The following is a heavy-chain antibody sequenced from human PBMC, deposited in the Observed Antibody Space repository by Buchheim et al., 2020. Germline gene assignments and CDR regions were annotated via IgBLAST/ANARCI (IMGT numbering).Heavy chain of an antibody. CDR3: AKDTGSQYAALDF. CDR2: ISYDGSNE. CDR1: GFNFRSYA. D-gene: IGHD1-26*01. Sequence: QVQLVESGGGVVQPGRSLRLSCEASGFNFRSYAIHWVRQAPGKGPEWVAVISYDGSNEYYTDSVKGRFTIYRDNSKNTLFLQMNSLRPEDTAVYYCAKDTGSQYAALDFWGQGTL. J-gene: IGHJ4*02. V-gene: IGHV3-30*18.